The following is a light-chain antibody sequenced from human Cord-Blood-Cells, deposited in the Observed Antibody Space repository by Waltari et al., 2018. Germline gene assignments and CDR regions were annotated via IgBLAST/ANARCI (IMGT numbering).Light chain of an antibody. Sequence: DIQMPQSPSSVSASVGARVTITCRATPGISSWLAWYQQKPGKAPKLLIYAASSLQSWVPSRFSGSGSGTDFTLTISSLQPEDFATYYCQQANSFPITFGQGTRLEIK. J-gene: IGKJ5*01. CDR3: QQANSFPIT. CDR2: AAS. V-gene: IGKV1-12*01. CDR1: PGISSW.